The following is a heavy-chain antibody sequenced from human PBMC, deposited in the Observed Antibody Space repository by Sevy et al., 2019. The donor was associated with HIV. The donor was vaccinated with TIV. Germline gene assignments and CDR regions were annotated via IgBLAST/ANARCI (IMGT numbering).Heavy chain of an antibody. CDR3: ARLSTSIIVKPKNYYYGMDV. CDR1: GYSFTSYW. Sequence: GESLKISCKGSGYSFTSYWIGWVRQMPGKGLEWMGIIYPGDPDTRYSPSFQGQVTISAAKSISTAYLKWSSLKASDTAMYYCARLSTSIIVKPKNYYYGMDVWGQGTTVTVSS. V-gene: IGHV5-51*01. CDR2: IYPGDPDT. D-gene: IGHD3-22*01. J-gene: IGHJ6*02.